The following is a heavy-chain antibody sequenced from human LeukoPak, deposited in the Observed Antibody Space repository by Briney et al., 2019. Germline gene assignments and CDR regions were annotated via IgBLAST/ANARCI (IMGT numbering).Heavy chain of an antibody. D-gene: IGHD2-15*01. CDR1: GFTFSTDA. CDR2: ISGSNPGT. CDR3: AKAPVGHCSGAFCYHFDS. V-gene: IGHV3-23*01. J-gene: IGHJ4*02. Sequence: PGGSLRLSCAASGFTFSTDAMSWVRQTPGKGLEWVAAISGSNPGTYHANSVKGRFTISRDNSKNTLHLQMSGLRAEDTARYYCAKAPVGHCSGAFCYHFDSWGQGTLVTVSS.